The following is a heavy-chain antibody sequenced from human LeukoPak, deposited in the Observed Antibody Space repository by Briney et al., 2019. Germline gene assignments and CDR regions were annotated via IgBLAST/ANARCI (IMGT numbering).Heavy chain of an antibody. J-gene: IGHJ5*02. V-gene: IGHV1-2*02. CDR1: GYTFTGYY. CDR3: ARGDKKENQSGPSGYFDP. D-gene: IGHD3-10*01. CDR2: INPNSGGT. Sequence: ASVKVSCKASGYTFTGYYMHWVRQAPGQGLEWMGWINPNSGGTNYAQKFQGRVSMTRDTAISTAYMELTSLRSDDTAVYYCARGDKKENQSGPSGYFDPWGQGTLVTVSS.